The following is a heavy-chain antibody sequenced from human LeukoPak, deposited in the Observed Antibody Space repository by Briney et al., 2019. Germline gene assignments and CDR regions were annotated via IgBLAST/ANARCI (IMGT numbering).Heavy chain of an antibody. V-gene: IGHV3-7*01. D-gene: IGHD4-17*01. CDR3: ARDDTVTTRVGFID. Sequence: GGSLRLSCAASGFTFSSYWMSWVRQASGKGLEWVANIKQDGSEKYYVDSAKGRFAISRDNTKNSLYLQMNSLRAEDTAVYYCARDDTVTTRVGFIDWGQGTLVTVSS. CDR2: IKQDGSEK. J-gene: IGHJ4*02. CDR1: GFTFSSYW.